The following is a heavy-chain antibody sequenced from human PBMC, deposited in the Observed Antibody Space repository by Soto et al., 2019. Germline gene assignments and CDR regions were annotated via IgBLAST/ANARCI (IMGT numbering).Heavy chain of an antibody. CDR1: GGSVSSGSYY. CDR2: IYYSGST. D-gene: IGHD2-15*01. Sequence: SETLSLTCTVSGGSVSSGSYYWSWIRQPPGKGLEWIGYIYYSGSTNYNPSLKSRVTISVDTSKNQFSLKLSSVTAADTAVYYCARDLGYSDDYWGQGTLVTVSS. J-gene: IGHJ4*02. CDR3: ARDLGYSDDY. V-gene: IGHV4-61*01.